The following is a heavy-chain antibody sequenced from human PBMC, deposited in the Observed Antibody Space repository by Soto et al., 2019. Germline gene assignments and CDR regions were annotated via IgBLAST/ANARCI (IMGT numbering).Heavy chain of an antibody. CDR2: IYFIGSS. CDR1: GGSISTVSSY. Sequence: SETLSLTCTVSGGSISTVSSYWGWIRQPPGKGLEWIGSIYFIGSSYSNPSLKSRVTMSADTSNNQFSLKLSSVTAADTAVYFCARQDDKSGSTSWCQGTLVTVSS. D-gene: IGHD5-12*01. CDR3: ARQDDKSGSTS. V-gene: IGHV4-39*01. J-gene: IGHJ4*02.